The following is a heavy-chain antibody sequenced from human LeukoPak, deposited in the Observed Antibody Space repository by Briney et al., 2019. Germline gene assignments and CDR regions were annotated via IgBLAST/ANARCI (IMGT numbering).Heavy chain of an antibody. CDR3: ARDRCSGGSCYLTQHYYYYYGMDV. CDR2: IKQDGSEK. J-gene: IGHJ6*02. CDR1: TLTLNNYW. V-gene: IGHV3-7*01. Sequence: PGGSLRLSCTASTLTLNNYWMSWVRQAPGKGLEWVANIKQDGSEKYHVDSVKGRFTISRDNAKNSLYLQMNSLRAEDTAVYYCARDRCSGGSCYLTQHYYYYYGMDVWGQGTTVTVSS. D-gene: IGHD2-15*01.